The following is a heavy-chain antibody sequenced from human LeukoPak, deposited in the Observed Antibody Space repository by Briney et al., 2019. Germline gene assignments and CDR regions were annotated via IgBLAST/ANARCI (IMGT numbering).Heavy chain of an antibody. D-gene: IGHD5-24*01. J-gene: IGHJ4*02. CDR2: IYRGGST. Sequence: GGSLTLSCAASGFTVSSKYMSWVRQAPGKGLEWVSGIYRGGSTYYADSVKGRFTISRDNSKNTVYLQMNSLRAQDTAVYYCARESSGWLQLFDYWGQGTLVTVSS. CDR3: ARESSGWLQLFDY. CDR1: GFTVSSKY. V-gene: IGHV3-66*01.